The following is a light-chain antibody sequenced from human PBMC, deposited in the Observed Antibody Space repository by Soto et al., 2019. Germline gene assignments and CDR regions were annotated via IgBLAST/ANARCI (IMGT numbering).Light chain of an antibody. CDR2: STN. CDR1: SGSVSTSFY. Sequence: QTVVTQEPSLAVSPGGPVTLTCGLSSGSVSTSFYPGWYQQTPGQAPRTLIYSTNTRSSGFPDRFSGSILGNKAALTITGAQTDDECDYYCVLYNGSCIPWVFGGGTKLTVL. CDR3: VLYNGSCIPWV. V-gene: IGLV8-61*01. J-gene: IGLJ3*02.